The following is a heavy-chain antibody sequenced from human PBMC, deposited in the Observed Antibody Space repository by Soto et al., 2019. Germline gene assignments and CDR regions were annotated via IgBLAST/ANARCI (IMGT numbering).Heavy chain of an antibody. Sequence: ASVKVSCKASGGTFSSYTISWVRQAPGQGLEWMGRIIPILGIANYAQKFQGRVTITADKSTSTAYMELSSLRSEDTAVYYCDYSSSWYSRSAFDYWGQGTLVTVSS. CDR3: DYSSSWYSRSAFDY. CDR1: GGTFSSYT. D-gene: IGHD6-13*01. V-gene: IGHV1-69*02. J-gene: IGHJ4*02. CDR2: IIPILGIA.